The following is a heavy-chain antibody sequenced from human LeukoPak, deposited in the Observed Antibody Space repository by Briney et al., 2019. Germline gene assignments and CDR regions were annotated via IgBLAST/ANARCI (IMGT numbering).Heavy chain of an antibody. V-gene: IGHV1-46*01. D-gene: IGHD3-22*01. CDR2: INPSSGST. J-gene: IGHJ3*02. CDR1: GYTFTSYY. Sequence: GASVKVSCKASGYTFTSYYMHWVRQAPGQGLEWMGIINPSSGSTNYAQKFQGRVTMTRDTSTSTVYMDLTRLRSEDTAVYYCARVRSSGYYYKAFDIWGQGTMVTVSS. CDR3: ARVRSSGYYYKAFDI.